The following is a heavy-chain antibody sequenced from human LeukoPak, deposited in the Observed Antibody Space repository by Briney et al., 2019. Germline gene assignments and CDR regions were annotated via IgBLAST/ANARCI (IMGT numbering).Heavy chain of an antibody. J-gene: IGHJ6*03. CDR1: GFTFSSYW. CDR3: ARDGTDLRYFDWPPLYYYYYYMDV. CDR2: IKQDGSEK. D-gene: IGHD3-9*01. Sequence: QTGGSLRLSCAASGFTFSSYWMSWVRQAPGKGLEWVANIKQDGSEKYYVDSVKGRFTISRDNAKNSLYLQMNSLRAEDTAVYYCARDGTDLRYFDWPPLYYYYYYMDVWGKGTTVTISS. V-gene: IGHV3-7*01.